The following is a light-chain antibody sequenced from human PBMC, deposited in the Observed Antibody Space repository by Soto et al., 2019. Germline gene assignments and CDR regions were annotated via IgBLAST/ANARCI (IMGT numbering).Light chain of an antibody. CDR3: SLYTSSSTLHVV. CDR2: YVS. Sequence: QSALTQPASVSGSPGQSITISCTGTSSDVGGYNYGSCYQQHPDKSPKLMIYYVSNRPSVFSNRFSGSKSGNTASLTISGLQAADEDDYYCSLYTSSSTLHVVFGGGTKLTVL. V-gene: IGLV2-14*01. CDR1: SSDVGGYNY. J-gene: IGLJ2*01.